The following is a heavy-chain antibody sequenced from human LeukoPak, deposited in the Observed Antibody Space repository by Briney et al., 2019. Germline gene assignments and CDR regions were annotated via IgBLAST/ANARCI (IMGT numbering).Heavy chain of an antibody. J-gene: IGHJ4*02. CDR3: AKGSWYYYDSSGYYPDY. V-gene: IGHV3-53*01. Sequence: GGSLRLSCAASGFTVINNYMTWVRQAPGKGLEWVSVIYSGGTTHYADSVKGRFTISRDNSKNTLYLQMNSLRVDDTAVYYCAKGSWYYYDSSGYYPDYWGQGTLVTVSS. CDR1: GFTVINNY. D-gene: IGHD3-22*01. CDR2: IYSGGTT.